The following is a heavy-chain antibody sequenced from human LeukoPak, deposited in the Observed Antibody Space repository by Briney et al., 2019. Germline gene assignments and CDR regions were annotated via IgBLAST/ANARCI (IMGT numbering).Heavy chain of an antibody. V-gene: IGHV1-18*04. J-gene: IGHJ4*02. CDR3: ARDRETYYYDSSGADY. Sequence: ASVKVSCKASGYTFTSYYMHWVRQAPGQGLEWMGWISAYNGNTNYAQKLQGRVTMTTDTSTSTAYMELRSLRSGDTAVYYCARDRETYYYDSSGADYWGQGTLVTVSS. CDR2: ISAYNGNT. D-gene: IGHD3-22*01. CDR1: GYTFTSYY.